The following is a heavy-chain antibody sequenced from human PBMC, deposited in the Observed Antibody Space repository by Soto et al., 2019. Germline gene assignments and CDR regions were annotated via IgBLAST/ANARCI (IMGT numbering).Heavy chain of an antibody. CDR2: ITAYNGNT. CDR1: GYTFASYA. CDR3: ARDPPPPDY. V-gene: IGHV1-18*01. Sequence: QVQLVQSGAEVKKPGASVKVSCKASGYTFASYAISWMRQAPGQGLERMGWITAYNGNTNEAQQLPGSATMTTDTSPPTADIELRILRSHNTAVSSSARDPPPPDYWGPATLLTVSS. J-gene: IGHJ4*02.